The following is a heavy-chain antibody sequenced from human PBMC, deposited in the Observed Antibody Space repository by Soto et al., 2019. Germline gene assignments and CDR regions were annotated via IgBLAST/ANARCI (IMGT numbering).Heavy chain of an antibody. V-gene: IGHV3-30*04. J-gene: IGHJ4*02. CDR1: GFSLSTNT. CDR3: ERVATAITYDF. CDR2: ISNDGRRK. Sequence: GGSLRLSCAASGFSLSTNTMHWVRQVPGKGLEWVASISNDGRRKYYADFVKGRFTISRDTANNILYLEMNSLRAEDTSLYYRERVATAITYDFWGWRTQATVAS.